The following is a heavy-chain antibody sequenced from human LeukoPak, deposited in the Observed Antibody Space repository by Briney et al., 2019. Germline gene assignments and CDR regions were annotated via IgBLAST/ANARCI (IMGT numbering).Heavy chain of an antibody. V-gene: IGHV3-21*05. J-gene: IGHJ4*02. D-gene: IGHD2-21*01. CDR1: GFTYSRYA. CDR2: INTDSSDI. Sequence: GGSLRLSCAASGFTYSRYAMNWVRQAPGKGLEWVSYINTDSSDIHYADSVKGRFTISRDNARNTLYLQLSSLRAEDSAVYYCARDTFHPGLIDSWGQGTLVTVSS. CDR3: ARDTFHPGLIDS.